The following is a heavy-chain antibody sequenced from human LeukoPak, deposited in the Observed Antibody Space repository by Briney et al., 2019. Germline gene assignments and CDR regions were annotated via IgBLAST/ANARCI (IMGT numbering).Heavy chain of an antibody. CDR3: ARGYYFDY. Sequence: GRSLRLSCAASGFTFSTYGIHWVRQAPGKGLEWVAGIWYDGSHKYYADSVKGRFTISRDNSKHTLYLQMSGLRVEDTAVYFCARGYYFDYWGQGILVTVSS. CDR2: IWYDGSHK. CDR1: GFTFSTYG. J-gene: IGHJ4*02. V-gene: IGHV3-33*01.